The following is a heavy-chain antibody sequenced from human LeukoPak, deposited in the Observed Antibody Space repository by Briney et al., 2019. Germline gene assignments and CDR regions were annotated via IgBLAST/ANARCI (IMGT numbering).Heavy chain of an antibody. CDR2: IRSKAYGGTT. V-gene: IGHV3-49*03. CDR1: GFTFGDYA. CDR3: TQARGEYGDYVEGAFDI. D-gene: IGHD4-17*01. J-gene: IGHJ3*02. Sequence: GGSLRLSCTASGFTFGDYAMSWFRQAPGKGLEWVGFIRSKAYGGTTEYAASVKGRFTISRDDSKSIAYLQMNSLKTEGTAVYYCTQARGEYGDYVEGAFDIWGQGTMVTVPS.